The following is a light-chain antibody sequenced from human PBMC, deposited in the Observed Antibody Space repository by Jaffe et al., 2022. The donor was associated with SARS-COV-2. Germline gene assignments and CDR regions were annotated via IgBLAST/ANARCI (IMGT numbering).Light chain of an antibody. V-gene: IGLV2-8*01. Sequence: QSALTQPPSASGSPGQSVTISCTGTSSDVGGYNYVSWYQQHPDKAPKLMIYEVIKRPSGVPDRFSGSKSGNTASLTVSGLQAEDEADYYCTSSAGNNDLVFGGGTRLTVL. CDR3: TSSAGNNDLV. J-gene: IGLJ2*01. CDR2: EVI. CDR1: SSDVGGYNY.